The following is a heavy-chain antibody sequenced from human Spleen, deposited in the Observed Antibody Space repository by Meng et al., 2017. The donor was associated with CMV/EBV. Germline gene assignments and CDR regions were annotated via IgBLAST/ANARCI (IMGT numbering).Heavy chain of an antibody. CDR3: ARTRYDSYIDN. Sequence: LSCAASGFTFTNFAMHWVRQAPEKGLEYVAGISSSGRITYYEDSVKGRFKVSRDSSKNTLDLQMGSLRADDSAVYYCARTRYDSYIDNWGQGVLVTVSS. CDR2: ISSSGRIT. J-gene: IGHJ4*02. CDR1: GFTFTNFA. V-gene: IGHV3-64*02. D-gene: IGHD1-20*01.